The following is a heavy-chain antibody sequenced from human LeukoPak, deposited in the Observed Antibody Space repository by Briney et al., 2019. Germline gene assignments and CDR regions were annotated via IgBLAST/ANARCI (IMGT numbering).Heavy chain of an antibody. V-gene: IGHV3-23*01. J-gene: IGHJ4*01. CDR3: AKAGGYSSSWYISGWDPPV. Sequence: GGSLRLSCAASGFTFSSYAMSWVRQAPGKGLEWVSAISGSGGSTYYADSVKGRFTISRDNSKNTLYLQMNSLRAEDTAVYYCAKAGGYSSSWYISGWDPPVWGHGTLVTVSS. CDR2: ISGSGGST. D-gene: IGHD6-13*01. CDR1: GFTFSSYA.